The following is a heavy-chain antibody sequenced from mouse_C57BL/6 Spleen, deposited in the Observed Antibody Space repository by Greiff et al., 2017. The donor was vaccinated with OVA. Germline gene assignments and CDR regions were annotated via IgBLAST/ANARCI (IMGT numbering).Heavy chain of an antibody. V-gene: IGHV10-1*01. CDR3: GGSAWFAY. CDR1: GFSFNTYA. Sequence: DVMLVESGGGLVQPKGSLKLSCAASGFSFNTYAMNWVRQAPGKGLEWVARIRSKSNNYATYYADSVKDRFTISRDDSESMLYLQMNNLKTEDTAMYYCGGSAWFAYWGQGTLVTVSA. CDR2: IRSKSNNYAT. J-gene: IGHJ3*01.